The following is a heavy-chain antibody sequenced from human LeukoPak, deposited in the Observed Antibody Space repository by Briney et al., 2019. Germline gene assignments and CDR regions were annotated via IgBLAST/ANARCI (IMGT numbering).Heavy chain of an antibody. J-gene: IGHJ4*02. CDR3: ARDRGGRYYYDSSGYYYV. CDR1: GYTFTGYY. D-gene: IGHD3-22*01. CDR2: ISAYNGNT. V-gene: IGHV1-18*04. Sequence: GASVKVSCKASGYTFTGYYMHWVRQAPGQGLEWMGWISAYNGNTNYAQKLQGRVTMTTDTSTSTAYMELRSLRSDDTAVYYCARDRGGRYYYDSSGYYYVWGQGTLVTVSS.